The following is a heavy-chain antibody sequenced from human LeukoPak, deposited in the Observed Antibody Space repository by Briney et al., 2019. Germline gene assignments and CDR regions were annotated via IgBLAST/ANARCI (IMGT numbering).Heavy chain of an antibody. CDR2: ISDNGGST. CDR1: GFTFSSYA. CDR3: AKKDSSTWYDY. J-gene: IGHJ4*02. V-gene: IGHV3-23*01. D-gene: IGHD6-13*01. Sequence: PGGSLRLSCAASGFTFSSYAMGWVRQAPGKGLEWVSTISDNGGSTYYADSVTGRFTISRDNSKNTLYLQMNSLRAEDTAIYFCAKKDSSTWYDYWGKGTLVTVSS.